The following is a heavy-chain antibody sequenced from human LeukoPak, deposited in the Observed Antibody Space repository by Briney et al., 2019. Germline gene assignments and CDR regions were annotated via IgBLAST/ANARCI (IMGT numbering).Heavy chain of an antibody. CDR3: ARVTTAVADY. J-gene: IGHJ4*02. CDR2: IYYSGST. D-gene: IGHD6-19*01. Sequence: SETLSLTCTVSGGSISSYYWSWIRQPPGKGLEWIGYIYYSGSTNYNPSLKSRVTISVDTSKNQFSLKLSSVTAAGTAVYYCARVTTAVADYWGQGTLVTVSS. V-gene: IGHV4-59*01. CDR1: GGSISSYY.